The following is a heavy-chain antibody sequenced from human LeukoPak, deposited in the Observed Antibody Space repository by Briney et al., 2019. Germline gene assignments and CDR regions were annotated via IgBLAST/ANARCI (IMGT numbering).Heavy chain of an antibody. CDR3: ASTSITMVRGVIRDY. J-gene: IGHJ4*02. CDR2: IYTSGST. CDR1: GGSISSYY. Sequence: SETLSLTCTVSGGSISSYYWSWIRQPAGKGLEWIGRIYTSGSTNYNPSLKSRVTMSVDTSKNQFSLKLSSVTAADTAVYYCASTSITMVRGVIRDYWGQGTLVTVSS. V-gene: IGHV4-4*07. D-gene: IGHD3-10*01.